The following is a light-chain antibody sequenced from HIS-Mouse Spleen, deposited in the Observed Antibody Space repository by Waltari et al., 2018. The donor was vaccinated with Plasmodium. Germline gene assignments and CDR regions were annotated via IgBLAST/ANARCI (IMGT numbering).Light chain of an antibody. J-gene: IGLJ3*02. CDR3: QSADSSGTPNWV. CDR1: ALPKQY. V-gene: IGLV3-25*03. Sequence: SYELTQPPSVSVSPGQTARITCSGDALPKQYAYWYQQKPGQAPVLVISKDSERPSGIPERLSGSSSGTTGTLTSSGGQAEDEADYYCQSADSSGTPNWVFGGGTKLTVL. CDR2: KDS.